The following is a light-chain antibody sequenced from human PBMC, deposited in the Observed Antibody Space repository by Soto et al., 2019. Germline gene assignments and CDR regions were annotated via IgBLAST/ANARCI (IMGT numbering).Light chain of an antibody. CDR3: QQSYSTPIT. J-gene: IGKJ5*01. Sequence: EIEMTQSPYSVSAAVGERVTMTCRASQGISTWLAWYQQKPGKAPKLLIYAASSLQSGVPSRFSGSGSGTDFTLTISSLQPEDFATYYCQQSYSTPITFGQGTRLEIK. CDR1: QGISTW. V-gene: IGKV1-12*01. CDR2: AAS.